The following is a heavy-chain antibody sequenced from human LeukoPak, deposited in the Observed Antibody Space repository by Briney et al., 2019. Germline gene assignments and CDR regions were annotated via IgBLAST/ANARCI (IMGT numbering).Heavy chain of an antibody. D-gene: IGHD5-18*01. CDR3: ARAPGYSYGHFDY. Sequence: GGSLRLSCAASGFTFSSYGMHWVRQAPGKGLEWVAVIWYDGSNKYYADSVKGRFTISRDNSKNTLYLQMNSLRAEDTAVYYCARAPGYSYGHFDYWGQGTLVTVSS. J-gene: IGHJ4*02. CDR1: GFTFSSYG. CDR2: IWYDGSNK. V-gene: IGHV3-33*01.